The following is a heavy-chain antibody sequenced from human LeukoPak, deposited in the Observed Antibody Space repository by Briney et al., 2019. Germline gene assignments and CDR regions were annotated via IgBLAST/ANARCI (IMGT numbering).Heavy chain of an antibody. CDR3: ARARSTVTTYFDS. Sequence: SETLSLTCTVSGFSISSGYYWGWIRQPPGKGLEWIAAIYHSGATYYNPSLKSRVTMSVDTSENQSSLKLRSVTAADTAVYYCARARSTVTTYFDSWGQGTLVTVSS. V-gene: IGHV4-38-2*02. D-gene: IGHD4-17*01. CDR2: IYHSGAT. J-gene: IGHJ4*02. CDR1: GFSISSGYY.